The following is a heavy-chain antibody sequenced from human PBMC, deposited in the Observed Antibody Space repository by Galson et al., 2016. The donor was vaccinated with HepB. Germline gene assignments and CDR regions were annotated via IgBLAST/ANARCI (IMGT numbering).Heavy chain of an antibody. CDR2: IWYDGSDK. D-gene: IGHD4-17*01. J-gene: IGHJ4*02. Sequence: SLRLSCAASGFTFSNYAIHWVRQAPGKGLEWVAGIWYDGSDKYYADSVKGRFTISRDNSKNTLYLQMNSLRAEDTAVYFCARKSSTVTEPGYFDFWGQGTLVTVSS. CDR1: GFTFSNYA. V-gene: IGHV3-33*01. CDR3: ARKSSTVTEPGYFDF.